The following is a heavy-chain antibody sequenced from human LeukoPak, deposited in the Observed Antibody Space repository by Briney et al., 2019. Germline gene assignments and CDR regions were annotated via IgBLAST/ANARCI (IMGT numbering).Heavy chain of an antibody. CDR1: GGSISSYY. CDR3: ARSSVRGGSYYLDY. CDR2: IYYSGST. D-gene: IGHD3-10*01. Sequence: SETLSLTCTVSGGSISSYYWSWIRQPPGKGLEWIGYIYYSGSTNYNPSLKSRVTISVDTSKNQFSLKLSSVTAADTAVYYCARSSVRGGSYYLDYWGQGTLVTVSS. V-gene: IGHV4-59*08. J-gene: IGHJ4*02.